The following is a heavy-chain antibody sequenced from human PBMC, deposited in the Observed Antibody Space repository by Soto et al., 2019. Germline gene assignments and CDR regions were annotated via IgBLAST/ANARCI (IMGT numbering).Heavy chain of an antibody. D-gene: IGHD6-19*01. CDR3: AKDLYSSGWYNYFDP. V-gene: IGHV3-30*18. CDR1: GFSLSNCG. CDR2: ISYDGSQE. Sequence: QVQLVESGGGVVQPGRSLILSCAASGFSLSNCGMHWVRQAPGKGLEWVAMISYDGSQEHFIDSVKGRFTTSRDNSKNTLYLQMNSLRPEDTAVYYCAKDLYSSGWYNYFDPWGQGTLVTVSS. J-gene: IGHJ5*02.